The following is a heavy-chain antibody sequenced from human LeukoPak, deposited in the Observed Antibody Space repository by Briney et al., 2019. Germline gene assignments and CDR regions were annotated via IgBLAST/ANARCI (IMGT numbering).Heavy chain of an antibody. D-gene: IGHD3-3*01. Sequence: GGSLRLSCAASGFTFSSYAMSWVRQAPGKGLEWVSAISGSGGSTYYADSVKGRFTISRDNSKNTLYLQMNSLRAEDTAVYYCAKDTNYDFWSGDAFDIWGQGTMVTVSS. CDR2: ISGSGGST. J-gene: IGHJ3*02. V-gene: IGHV3-23*01. CDR1: GFTFSSYA. CDR3: AKDTNYDFWSGDAFDI.